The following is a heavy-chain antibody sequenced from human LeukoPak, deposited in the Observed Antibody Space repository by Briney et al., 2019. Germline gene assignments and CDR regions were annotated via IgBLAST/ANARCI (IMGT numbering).Heavy chain of an antibody. CDR2: ISSSSSYI. J-gene: IGHJ4*02. V-gene: IGHV3-21*01. D-gene: IGHD5-24*01. CDR3: ARDGYNPGGDY. CDR1: GFTFSSYS. Sequence: GGSLRLSCAASGFTFSSYSMNWVRQAPGKGLEWVSLISSSSSYIYYADSVKGRFTISRDNAKNSLFLVLNSLKAEDTAVYYCARDGYNPGGDYWGQGTLVTVSS.